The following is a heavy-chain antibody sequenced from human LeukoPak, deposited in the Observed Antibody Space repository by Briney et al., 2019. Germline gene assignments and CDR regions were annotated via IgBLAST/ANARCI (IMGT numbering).Heavy chain of an antibody. J-gene: IGHJ5*02. Sequence: SETLSLTCTVSGGSISSYYWSWIRQPPGEGLEWSGYIYYSGSTNYNPSLKSRVTISVDTSKNQSSLRLGSVTAADTAVYYCAREPLSGDWFDPWGQGTLVTVS. D-gene: IGHD3-10*01. V-gene: IGHV4-59*12. CDR1: GGSISSYY. CDR2: IYYSGST. CDR3: AREPLSGDWFDP.